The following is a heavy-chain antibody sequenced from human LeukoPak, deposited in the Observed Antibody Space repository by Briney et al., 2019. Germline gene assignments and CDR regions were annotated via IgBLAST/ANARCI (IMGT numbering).Heavy chain of an antibody. CDR1: GFTFSSYS. D-gene: IGHD2-2*01. CDR3: ARPPRGQPQLLSAY. V-gene: IGHV3-21*01. J-gene: IGHJ4*02. CDR2: ISSSSSYI. Sequence: GGSLRLSCAASGFTFSSYSMNWVRQAPGKGLEWVSSISSSSSYIYYADSVKGRFTISRDNAKNSLYLQMNSLRAEDTAVYYCARPPRGQPQLLSAYWGQGTLVTVSS.